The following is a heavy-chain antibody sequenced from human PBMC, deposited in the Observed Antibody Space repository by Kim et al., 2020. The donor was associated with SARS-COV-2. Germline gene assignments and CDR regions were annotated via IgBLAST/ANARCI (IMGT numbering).Heavy chain of an antibody. D-gene: IGHD4-17*01. Sequence: SEEYYVDSVKGRFTSSRDNAKNSLYLQMNSLRAEDTAVYYCASGHGDFDYWGQGTLVTVSS. J-gene: IGHJ4*02. V-gene: IGHV3-7*01. CDR2: SEE. CDR3: ASGHGDFDY.